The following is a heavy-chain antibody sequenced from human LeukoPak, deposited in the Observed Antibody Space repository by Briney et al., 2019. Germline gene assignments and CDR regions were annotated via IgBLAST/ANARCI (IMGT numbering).Heavy chain of an antibody. CDR2: ISGSGGST. CDR1: GFTFSSYA. D-gene: IGHD6-13*01. V-gene: IGHV3-23*01. Sequence: GGSLRLSCAASGFTFSSYAMGWVRQAPGKGLEWVSAISGSGGSTYYADSVKGRFTISRDNSKNTLYLQMNSLRAEVTAVYYCAKARDYSSSWYGYWGQGTLVTVSS. CDR3: AKARDYSSSWYGY. J-gene: IGHJ4*02.